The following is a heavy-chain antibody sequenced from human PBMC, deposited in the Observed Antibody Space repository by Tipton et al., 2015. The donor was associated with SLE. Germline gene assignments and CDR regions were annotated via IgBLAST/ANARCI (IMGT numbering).Heavy chain of an antibody. D-gene: IGHD1-26*01. J-gene: IGHJ4*02. Sequence: TLSLTCTVSGGSISSGSYYWTWIRQPAGKGLEWIGRIYTGGSTKYNPSLKSRFTISVDTSKHQFSLRLSSVTAADTAVYYCARELVGGGNDFFAYFDYWGQGTLVTVSS. V-gene: IGHV4-61*02. CDR3: ARELVGGGNDFFAYFDY. CDR2: IYTGGST. CDR1: GGSISSGSYY.